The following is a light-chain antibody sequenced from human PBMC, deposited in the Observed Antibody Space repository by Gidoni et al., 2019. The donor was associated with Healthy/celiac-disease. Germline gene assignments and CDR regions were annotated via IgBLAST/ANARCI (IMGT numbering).Light chain of an antibody. CDR2: GAS. J-gene: IGKJ2*01. V-gene: IGKV3-20*01. CDR1: QSVSSSY. Sequence: EIVLTQSPGTLSLSPGERATLSCRASQSVSSSYLAWYQQKPGQAHRLLIYGASSRATGIPDRFSGSGSGTDFTLTISRLEPEDVAVYYCQQYGSSYTFGQGTKLEIK. CDR3: QQYGSSYT.